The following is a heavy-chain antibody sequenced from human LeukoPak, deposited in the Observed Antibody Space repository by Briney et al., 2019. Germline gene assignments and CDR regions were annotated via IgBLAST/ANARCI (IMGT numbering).Heavy chain of an antibody. CDR1: GFTFSSYA. CDR2: ISGSGGRT. CDR3: AKGLVPTALATGFDP. D-gene: IGHD2-8*02. Sequence: GGSLRLSCAASGFTFSSYAMSWVRPAPGKGLEWVSAISGSGGRTYYADSVKGRFTISRDNSKNTLYLQMNSLRAEDTAVYYCAKGLVPTALATGFDPWGQGTLVTVSS. V-gene: IGHV3-23*01. J-gene: IGHJ5*02.